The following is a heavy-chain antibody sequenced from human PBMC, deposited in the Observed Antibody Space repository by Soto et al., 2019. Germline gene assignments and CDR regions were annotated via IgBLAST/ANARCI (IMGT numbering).Heavy chain of an antibody. CDR2: ISNDGSNK. D-gene: IGHD1-26*01. CDR3: AKGFGNYCAFDY. V-gene: IGHV3-30*18. Sequence: GGSLRLSCAASGFSFSTYGMHWVRQAPGKGLEWVAFISNDGSNKYYADSVKGRFTISRDNSKNTLYLQMNSLRAEDTAVYYCAKGFGNYCAFDYCGQGNLVTFSA. J-gene: IGHJ4*02. CDR1: GFSFSTYG.